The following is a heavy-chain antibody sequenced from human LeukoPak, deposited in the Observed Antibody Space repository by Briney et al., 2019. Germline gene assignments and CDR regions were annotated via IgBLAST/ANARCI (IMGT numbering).Heavy chain of an antibody. V-gene: IGHV1-18*01. Sequence: ASVKVSCKASGYTFTSYGISWVRQAPGQGLEWVGWISAYNGNTNYAQKLQGRVTMTTDTSTSTAYMELRSLRSDDTGVYYCARDTETYYDFWSGPLDVWGQGTTVTVSS. CDR3: ARDTETYYDFWSGPLDV. CDR2: ISAYNGNT. J-gene: IGHJ6*02. CDR1: GYTFTSYG. D-gene: IGHD3-3*01.